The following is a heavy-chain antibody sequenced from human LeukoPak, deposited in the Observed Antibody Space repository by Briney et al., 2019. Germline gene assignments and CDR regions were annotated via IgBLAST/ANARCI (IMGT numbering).Heavy chain of an antibody. CDR3: AKDLELYYYYYYMDV. J-gene: IGHJ6*03. D-gene: IGHD5-24*01. V-gene: IGHV3-23*01. CDR2: ISGSGGST. CDR1: GFTFSSYA. Sequence: GGSLRLSCAASGFTFSSYAMSWVRQAPGKGLEWVSAISGSGGSTYYADSVKGRFTISRDNSKNTLYLQMNSLRAEDTAVYYCAKDLELYYYYYYMDVWGKGTTVTVSS.